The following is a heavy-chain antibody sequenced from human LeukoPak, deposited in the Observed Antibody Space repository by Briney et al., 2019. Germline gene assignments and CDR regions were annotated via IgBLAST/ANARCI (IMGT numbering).Heavy chain of an antibody. CDR1: GGSFSGYY. V-gene: IGHV4-34*01. J-gene: IGHJ5*02. D-gene: IGHD3-3*01. Sequence: SETLSLTCAVYGGSFSGYYWSWIRQPPGKGLEWIGEINHSGSTNYNPSLKSRVTISVDTSKNQFSLKLSSVTAADTAVYYCARIGSGYYRPWGRGTLVTVSS. CDR2: INHSGST. CDR3: ARIGSGYYRP.